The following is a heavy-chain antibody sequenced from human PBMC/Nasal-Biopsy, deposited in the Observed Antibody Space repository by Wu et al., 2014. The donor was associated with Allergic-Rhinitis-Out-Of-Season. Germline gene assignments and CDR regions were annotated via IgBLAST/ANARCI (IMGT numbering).Heavy chain of an antibody. CDR1: GFTFSSYW. CDR2: INSDGSST. Sequence: LRLSCAASGFTFSSYWMHWVRQAPGKGLVWVSRINSDGSSTSYADSVKGRFTISRDNAKNTLYLQMNSLRAEDTAVYYCARGQRMTTVTQVNYWGQGTLVTVSS. V-gene: IGHV3-74*01. D-gene: IGHD4-11*01. J-gene: IGHJ4*02. CDR3: ARGQRMTTVTQVNY.